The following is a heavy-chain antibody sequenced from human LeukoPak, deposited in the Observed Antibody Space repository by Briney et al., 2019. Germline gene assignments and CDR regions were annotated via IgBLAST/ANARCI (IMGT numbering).Heavy chain of an antibody. CDR1: GFTFSNYW. V-gene: IGHV3-7*03. Sequence: GGSLRLSCEGSGFTFSNYWMGWVRQAPGKGLQWVANIKTDGSEKYYVDSVKGRFTIPRDNSKNSLYLQMNSLRTEDTALYYCAKDNYGSGRGFDPWGQGTLVTVSS. CDR3: AKDNYGSGRGFDP. J-gene: IGHJ5*02. CDR2: IKTDGSEK. D-gene: IGHD3-10*01.